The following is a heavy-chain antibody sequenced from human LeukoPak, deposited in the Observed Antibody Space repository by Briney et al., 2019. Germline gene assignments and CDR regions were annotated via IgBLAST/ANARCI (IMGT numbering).Heavy chain of an antibody. J-gene: IGHJ4*02. CDR3: ARGRSRTYYGFDY. D-gene: IGHD1-26*01. CDR2: INHSGGT. CDR1: GGSFSDYS. Sequence: PSETLSLTCAVYGGSFSDYSWTWIRQPPGKGLEWIGEINHSGGTNHNPSLMSRVVMSVDTSKNQISLKVSSVTGADTAVYYCARGRSRTYYGFDYWGQGTLVTVSS. V-gene: IGHV4-34*01.